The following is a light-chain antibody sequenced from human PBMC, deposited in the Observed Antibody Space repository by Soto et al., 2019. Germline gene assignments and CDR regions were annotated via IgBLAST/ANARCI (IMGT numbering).Light chain of an antibody. CDR1: SSDVGGYNY. CDR2: EVS. V-gene: IGLV2-14*01. J-gene: IGLJ1*01. CDR3: SSYTSSSNYV. Sequence: QSALTQPASVSGSPGQSITIPCTGTSSDVGGYNYVTWYQQHPGKAPKLMIYEVSNRPSGVSNRFSGSQSGNTASLTISGLQAEDEADYYCSSYTSSSNYVFGTGTKVTVL.